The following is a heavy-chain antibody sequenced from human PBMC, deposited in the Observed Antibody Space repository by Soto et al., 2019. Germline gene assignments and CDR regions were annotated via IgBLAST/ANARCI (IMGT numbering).Heavy chain of an antibody. CDR2: IKQDGSEK. V-gene: IGHV3-7*01. Sequence: GGSLRLSCAASGFTFSSYWMSWVRQAPGKGLEWVANIKQDGSEKFFVDSVKGRFTISRDNAKNSLYLQMNSLRAEDTALYYCARDPGPGIAVAGDAFDIWGQGTMVTVSS. CDR3: ARDPGPGIAVAGDAFDI. J-gene: IGHJ3*02. D-gene: IGHD6-19*01. CDR1: GFTFSSYW.